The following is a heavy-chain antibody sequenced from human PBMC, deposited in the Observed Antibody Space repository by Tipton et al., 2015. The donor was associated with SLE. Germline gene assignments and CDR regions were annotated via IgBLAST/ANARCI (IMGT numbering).Heavy chain of an antibody. CDR1: GGSISSYY. V-gene: IGHV4-59*12. D-gene: IGHD1-1*01. CDR3: ARWEVGYTTNWERFDC. Sequence: TLSLTCTVSGGSISSYYWSWIRQPPGKGLEWIGYIYYSGSTNYNPSLKSRVTISLDTSRNQFSLRLSSVTAADTAVYFCARWEVGYTTNWERFDCWGQGTLVTVSS. J-gene: IGHJ4*02. CDR2: IYYSGST.